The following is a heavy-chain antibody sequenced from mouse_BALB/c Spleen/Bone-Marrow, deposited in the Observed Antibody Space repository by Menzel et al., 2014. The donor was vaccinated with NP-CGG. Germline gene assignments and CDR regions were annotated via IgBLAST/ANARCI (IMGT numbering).Heavy chain of an antibody. J-gene: IGHJ4*01. CDR2: IYPGDGDT. Sequence: VQLQQSGPELVKPGALVKISCKASGYAFSYSWMNWVKQRPGQGLEWIGRIYPGDGDTYYNGKFKGRATLTADKSSSTAYMQLSSLTSVDSAVYFCARSDGYRAMDYWGQGSSVTVSS. CDR1: GYAFSYSW. CDR3: ARSDGYRAMDY. V-gene: IGHV1-82*01. D-gene: IGHD2-3*01.